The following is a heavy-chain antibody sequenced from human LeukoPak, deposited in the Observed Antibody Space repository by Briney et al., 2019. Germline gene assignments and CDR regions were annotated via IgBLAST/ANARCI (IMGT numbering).Heavy chain of an antibody. J-gene: IGHJ4*02. Sequence: TLSLTCTVSGGSISSYYWSWIRQPPGKALECLALIYWDDDKRYSPSLKSRLTITKDTSKNQVVLTMTNMDPVDTATYYCAHRFGDRFDYWGQGTLVTVSS. CDR3: AHRFGDRFDY. CDR2: IYWDDDK. CDR1: GGSISSYYW. D-gene: IGHD3-10*01. V-gene: IGHV2-5*08.